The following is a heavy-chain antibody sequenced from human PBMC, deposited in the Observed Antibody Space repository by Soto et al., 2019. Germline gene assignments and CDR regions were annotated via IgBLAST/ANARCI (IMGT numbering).Heavy chain of an antibody. CDR1: GLTFSAYA. CDR2: ISANGGTT. D-gene: IGHD6-6*01. J-gene: IGHJ4*02. CDR3: AKGAGTAARPPFDC. V-gene: IGHV3-23*01. Sequence: EVQLLESGGDLVQPGGSLRLSCAASGLTFSAYAMSWVRQAPGKGLEWVSSISANGGTTYYPDSVKGRFAISRDNSKNTLYLHMSTLRVEDTAVYFCAKGAGTAARPPFDCWGQGTLVTVSS.